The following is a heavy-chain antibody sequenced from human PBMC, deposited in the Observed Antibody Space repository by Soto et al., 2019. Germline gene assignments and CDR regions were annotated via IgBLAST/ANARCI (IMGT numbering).Heavy chain of an antibody. CDR1: GDTVSSSSAD. CDR3: ARQIAATGTSGTFDY. J-gene: IGHJ4*02. Sequence: QVQLQQSGPGLVKPSQTLSLTCAISGDTVSSSSADWTWIRQSPSRGLKWLGRTYYRSTWGNDYAISVKSRITINPDTSNNQFSLHLNSVTPEDTAVYYCARQIAATGTSGTFDYWGQGTLVTVSS. CDR2: TYYRSTWGN. V-gene: IGHV6-1*01. D-gene: IGHD6-13*01.